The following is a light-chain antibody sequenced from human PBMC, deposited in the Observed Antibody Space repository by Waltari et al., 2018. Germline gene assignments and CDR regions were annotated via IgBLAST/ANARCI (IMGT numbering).Light chain of an antibody. CDR2: EGS. Sequence: QSALTQPASVSGSPGQSITISCTGTPRNVRRYNLVSWYQQHPGKAPKLMIYEGSKRPSGVSNRFSGSKSGNTASLTISGLQAEDEADYYCCSYAGSSTFVFGTGTKVTVL. V-gene: IGLV2-23*01. CDR1: PRNVRRYNL. J-gene: IGLJ1*01. CDR3: CSYAGSSTFV.